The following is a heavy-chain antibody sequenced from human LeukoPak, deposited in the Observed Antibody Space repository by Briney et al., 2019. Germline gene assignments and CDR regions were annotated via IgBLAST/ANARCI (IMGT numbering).Heavy chain of an antibody. J-gene: IGHJ3*02. CDR1: GFTFSSYA. CDR2: IRFDGSEN. Sequence: GGSLRLSCAASGFTFSSYAMSWVRQAPGKGLEWVSFIRFDGSENYNADSVKGRFTISRDNSKNRLFLQMNSLRVEDTAVYFCARASIRNAFNIWGQGTMVTVS. CDR3: ARASIRNAFNI. V-gene: IGHV3-30*02. D-gene: IGHD5-24*01.